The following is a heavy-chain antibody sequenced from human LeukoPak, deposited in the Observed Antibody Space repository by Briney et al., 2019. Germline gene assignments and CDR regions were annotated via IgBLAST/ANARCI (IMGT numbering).Heavy chain of an antibody. CDR3: AKGGTTRFDY. J-gene: IGHJ4*02. CDR2: IGGSGGST. D-gene: IGHD1-1*01. Sequence: GGSLSLSCAASGFTFSSYAMSWVRQALGKGMEWVSTIGGSGGSTYYADSVKGRFTISRDNSKNTLYLQMNSLRADDTAVYYCAKGGTTRFDYWGQGTLVTVSS. V-gene: IGHV3-23*01. CDR1: GFTFSSYA.